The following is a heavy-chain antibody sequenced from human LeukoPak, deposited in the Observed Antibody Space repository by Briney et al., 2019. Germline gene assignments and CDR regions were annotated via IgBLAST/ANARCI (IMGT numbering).Heavy chain of an antibody. D-gene: IGHD6-19*01. CDR1: GFTFSNYW. CDR3: ARGPDIPVAKYYFDF. CDR2: LSSISTYI. V-gene: IGHV3-21*01. J-gene: IGHJ4*02. Sequence: GGSLRLSCAASGFTFSNYWMSWVRQAPGKGLEWVSSLSSISTYIYYADSVKGRFTISRDNAKNSLYLQMNSLRAEDTAVYYCARGPDIPVAKYYFDFWGRGTLVTVSS.